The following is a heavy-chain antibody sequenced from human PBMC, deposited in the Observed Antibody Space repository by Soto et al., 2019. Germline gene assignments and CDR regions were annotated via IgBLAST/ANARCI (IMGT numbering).Heavy chain of an antibody. CDR2: IYPGDSDT. Sequence: GESLKISCKGSGYSFSTYWIGWVRQEPGKGLEWMGIIYPGDSDTRYSPSFQGQVTISVDKSISTAYLQWSSLKASDTAMYYCATQLGRYYDILTVPDYWGQGTLVTVSS. J-gene: IGHJ4*02. CDR1: GYSFSTYW. V-gene: IGHV5-51*01. D-gene: IGHD3-9*01. CDR3: ATQLGRYYDILTVPDY.